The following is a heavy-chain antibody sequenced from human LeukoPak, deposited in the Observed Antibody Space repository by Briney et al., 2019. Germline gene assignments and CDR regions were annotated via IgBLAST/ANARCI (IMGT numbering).Heavy chain of an antibody. CDR3: ARGSTSIAAAGISDY. CDR1: GYTFTSYG. J-gene: IGHJ4*02. CDR2: ISAYNGNT. D-gene: IGHD6-13*01. V-gene: IGHV1-18*01. Sequence: ASVKVSCKASGYTFTSYGISWVRQAPGQGLEWMGWISAYNGNTNYAQKLQGRVTMTTDTSTSTAYMELRSLRSDDTAAYYCARGSTSIAAAGISDYWGQGTLVTVSS.